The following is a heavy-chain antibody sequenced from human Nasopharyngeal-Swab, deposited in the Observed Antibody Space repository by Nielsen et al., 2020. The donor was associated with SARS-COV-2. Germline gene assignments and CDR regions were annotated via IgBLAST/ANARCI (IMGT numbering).Heavy chain of an antibody. Sequence: GESLKISCAASGFTFSSYSMNWVRQAPGKGLEWVSYISSSGSTIYYADSVKGRFTISRDNAKNSLYLQMNSLRAEDTAVYYCARDPDYDFWSGYSKSFDYWGQGTLVTVSS. CDR3: ARDPDYDFWSGYSKSFDY. CDR2: ISSSGSTI. V-gene: IGHV3-48*04. D-gene: IGHD3-3*01. CDR1: GFTFSSYS. J-gene: IGHJ4*02.